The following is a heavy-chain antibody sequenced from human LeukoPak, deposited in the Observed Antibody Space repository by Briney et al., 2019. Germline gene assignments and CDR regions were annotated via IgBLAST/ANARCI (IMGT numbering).Heavy chain of an antibody. CDR3: AKNVVPAAIRGFFDY. CDR2: ISGSGRST. D-gene: IGHD2-2*02. V-gene: IGHV3-23*01. J-gene: IGHJ4*02. CDR1: GFTFSSYS. Sequence: GGSLRLSCAASGFTFSSYSMNWVRQAPGKGLEWVSGISGSGRSTYYADSVKGRFTLSRDNSKNKLYLQMNSLRAEDTALYYCAKNVVPAAIRGFFDYWGQGTLVAVSS.